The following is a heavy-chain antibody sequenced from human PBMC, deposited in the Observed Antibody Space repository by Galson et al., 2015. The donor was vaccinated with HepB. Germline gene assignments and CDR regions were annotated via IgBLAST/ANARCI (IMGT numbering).Heavy chain of an antibody. CDR3: AKEGEGAFDI. J-gene: IGHJ3*02. Sequence: SLKLSCEASGFTFSTYGMNWVRQAPGKGLEWVALIWYDRSEKYYADTMKGRFTISRDNSKNTMYLQMDSLRDDDTAVYYCAKEGEGAFDIWGQGTMVTVSS. CDR2: IWYDRSEK. V-gene: IGHV3-33*06. CDR1: GFTFSTYG.